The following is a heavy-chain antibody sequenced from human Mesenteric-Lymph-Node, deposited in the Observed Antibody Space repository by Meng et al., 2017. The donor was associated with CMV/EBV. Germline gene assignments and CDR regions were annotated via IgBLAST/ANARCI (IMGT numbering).Heavy chain of an antibody. J-gene: IGHJ4*02. CDR2: ISNSGSTI. D-gene: IGHD5-18*01. V-gene: IGHV3-48*03. Sequence: GGSLRLSCAASGFTFSSYEMNWVRQAPGKGLEWVSYISNSGSTIYYADSVKGRFTISRDNAKNSLYLQMNSLRAEDTAVYYCARWIQLWSLGGASFDYWGQGTLVTVSS. CDR3: ARWIQLWSLGGASFDY. CDR1: GFTFSSYE.